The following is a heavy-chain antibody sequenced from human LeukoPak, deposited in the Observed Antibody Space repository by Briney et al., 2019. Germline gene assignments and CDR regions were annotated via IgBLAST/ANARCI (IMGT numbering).Heavy chain of an antibody. CDR1: GFTFNNYA. CDR3: AREKYSSGRGFDY. CDR2: VSGSGDNT. Sequence: GGSLRLSCAASGFTFNNYAMTWVRQTPGKGLEWVSVVSGSGDNTNYADSVKGRFTISRDNSKNTLFLQMNSLRAEDTAVYYCAREKYSSGRGFDYWGQGTLVTVSS. D-gene: IGHD6-19*01. J-gene: IGHJ4*02. V-gene: IGHV3-23*01.